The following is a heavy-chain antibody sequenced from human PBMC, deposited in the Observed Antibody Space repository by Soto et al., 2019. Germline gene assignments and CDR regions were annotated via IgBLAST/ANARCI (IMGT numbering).Heavy chain of an antibody. J-gene: IGHJ6*02. Sequence: SQTLSLTCAISGDSVSSDSAAWNWIRQSPSRGLEWLGRTYYRSKWYNDYAVSVNGRITINPDTSKNHFSLQLNSVTPEDTAVYYCLRSRVFIAVAGMATYYYYYGMDVWGRGTTVTVSS. CDR2: TYYRSKWYN. CDR1: GDSVSSDSAA. V-gene: IGHV6-1*01. CDR3: LRSRVFIAVAGMATYYYYYGMDV. D-gene: IGHD6-19*01.